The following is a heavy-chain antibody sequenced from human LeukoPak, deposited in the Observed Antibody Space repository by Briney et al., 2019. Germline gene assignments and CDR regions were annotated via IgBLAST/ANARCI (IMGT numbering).Heavy chain of an antibody. CDR1: GFTFSSYA. Sequence: PGRSLRLSCAASGFTFSSYAMSWVRQAPGKGLEWVSAISGSGGSTCYADSVKGRFTISRDNSKNTLYLQMNSLRAEDTAVYYCAKDLRTVVVAATGYFQHWGQGTLVTVSS. CDR3: AKDLRTVVVAATGYFQH. J-gene: IGHJ1*01. V-gene: IGHV3-23*01. D-gene: IGHD2-15*01. CDR2: ISGSGGST.